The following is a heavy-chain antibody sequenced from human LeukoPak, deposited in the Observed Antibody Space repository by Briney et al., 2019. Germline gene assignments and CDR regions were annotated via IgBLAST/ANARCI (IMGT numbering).Heavy chain of an antibody. CDR3: ARGRWNFGY. CDR1: GGSISGYY. Sequence: SETLSLTCAVSGGSISGYYWSWIRQPPGKGLQWIGYIYYSGSTNYNPSLKSRVTISVDTSKNQSSLNLKSVTAADTAVYYCARGRWNFGYWGQGTLVTVSS. D-gene: IGHD4-23*01. CDR2: IYYSGST. J-gene: IGHJ4*02. V-gene: IGHV4-59*01.